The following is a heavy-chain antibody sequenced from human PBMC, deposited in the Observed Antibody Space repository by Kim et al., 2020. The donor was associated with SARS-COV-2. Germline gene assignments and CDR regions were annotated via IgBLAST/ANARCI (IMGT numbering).Heavy chain of an antibody. Sequence: GGSLRLSCAASGFTFSSYSMNWVRQAPGKGLEWVSSISSSSSYIYYADSVKGRFTISRDNAKNSLYLQMNSLRAEDTAVYYCARVGRVGLGSGTKFPSYYYYGMDVWGQGTTVTVSS. J-gene: IGHJ6*02. CDR2: ISSSSSYI. CDR3: ARVGRVGLGSGTKFPSYYYYGMDV. V-gene: IGHV3-21*01. CDR1: GFTFSSYS. D-gene: IGHD3-10*01.